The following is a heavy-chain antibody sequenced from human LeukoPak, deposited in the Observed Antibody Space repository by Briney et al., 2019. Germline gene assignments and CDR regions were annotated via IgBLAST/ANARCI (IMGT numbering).Heavy chain of an antibody. CDR3: ASTMYYYDSSGYYSLDY. D-gene: IGHD3-22*01. V-gene: IGHV3-33*08. Sequence: PGRSLRLSCAASGFSFSSYGMHWVRQAPGKGLEWVAVIWYDGSKKYYTDSVKGRFTISRDNSKNTLYLQMNSLRAEDTAVYYCASTMYYYDSSGYYSLDYWGQGTLVTVSS. J-gene: IGHJ4*02. CDR1: GFSFSSYG. CDR2: IWYDGSKK.